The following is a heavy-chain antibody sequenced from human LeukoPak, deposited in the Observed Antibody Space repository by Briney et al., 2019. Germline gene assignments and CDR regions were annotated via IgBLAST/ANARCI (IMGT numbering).Heavy chain of an antibody. CDR3: ARDAGEN. J-gene: IGHJ4*02. CDR2: IYTSGST. V-gene: IGHV4-4*07. CDR1: GYSISSTYC. D-gene: IGHD3-10*01. Sequence: PSETLSLTCTVSGYSISSTYCWGWIRQPAGKGLEWIGRIYTSGSTNYNPSLKSRVTISLDTSKNQFSLNLSSVTAADTAVYYCARDAGENWGQGTLVTVSS.